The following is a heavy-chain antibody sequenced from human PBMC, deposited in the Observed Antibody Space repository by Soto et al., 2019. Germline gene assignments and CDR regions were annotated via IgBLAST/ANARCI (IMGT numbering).Heavy chain of an antibody. D-gene: IGHD6-6*01. CDR2: IWYDGSNK. V-gene: IGHV3-33*01. CDR3: AGGSSGSSSSIFDY. J-gene: IGHJ4*02. Sequence: GGSLRLSCAASGFTFSSYGMHWVRQAPGKGLEWVAVIWYDGSNKYYADSVKGRFTISRDNSKNTLYLQMNSLRAEDTAVYYCAGGSSGSSSSIFDYWGQGTLVTVSS. CDR1: GFTFSSYG.